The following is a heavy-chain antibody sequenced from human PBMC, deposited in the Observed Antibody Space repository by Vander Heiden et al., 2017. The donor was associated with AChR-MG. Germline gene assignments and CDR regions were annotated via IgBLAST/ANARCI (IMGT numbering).Heavy chain of an antibody. CDR1: GGSITSYY. J-gene: IGHJ4*02. CDR3: SRGAVGPSPFDY. V-gene: IGHV4-59*01. D-gene: IGHD1-26*01. Sequence: VQLQESGPGLVKPSEPLSLTCTVSGGSITSYYWSWIRQPPGKGLEWIGYIYYSGSTNYNSSLKSRVTISVDTSNNQFSLKLSSVTAADTAVYYCSRGAVGPSPFDYWGQGTLVTVSP. CDR2: IYYSGST.